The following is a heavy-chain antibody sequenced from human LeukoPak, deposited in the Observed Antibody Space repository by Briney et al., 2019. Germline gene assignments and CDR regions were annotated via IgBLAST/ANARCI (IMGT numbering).Heavy chain of an antibody. CDR2: IIPIFGTA. Sequence: SVKVSCKASGGTFSSYAISWVRQAPGQGLEWMGGIIPIFGTANYAQKFQGRVTIAADESTSTAYMELSSLRSEDTAVYYCARDQDGYNAFDIWGQGTMVTVSS. V-gene: IGHV1-69*13. J-gene: IGHJ3*02. CDR1: GGTFSSYA. D-gene: IGHD5-24*01. CDR3: ARDQDGYNAFDI.